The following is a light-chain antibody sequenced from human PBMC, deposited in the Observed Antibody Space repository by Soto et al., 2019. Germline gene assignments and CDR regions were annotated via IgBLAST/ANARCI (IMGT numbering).Light chain of an antibody. Sequence: DIVMAQSPDSLAVSLGERATINCKSSQSVFFSSTNKNYLGWYQQKPGHPPKLLIYWASTRESGVPDRFSGSGSGTDFTLTISSLQAEDVAVYYCQQHYSTPLTFGGGTRVEIK. J-gene: IGKJ4*01. V-gene: IGKV4-1*01. CDR1: QSVFFSSTNKNY. CDR3: QQHYSTPLT. CDR2: WAS.